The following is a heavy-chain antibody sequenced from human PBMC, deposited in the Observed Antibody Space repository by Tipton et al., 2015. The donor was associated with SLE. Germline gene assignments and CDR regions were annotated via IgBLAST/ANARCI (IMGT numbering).Heavy chain of an antibody. CDR2: IRYDGSNK. V-gene: IGHV3-30*02. CDR1: GFTFGTYA. J-gene: IGHJ4*02. Sequence: SLRLSCAASGFTFGTYAMSWVRQAPGKGLEWVAVIRYDGSNKYYADSLKGRFTISRDNSKNTLYLQMNSLRAEDTAVYYCAKSTVTLDYWGQGTLVTVSS. D-gene: IGHD4-11*01. CDR3: AKSTVTLDY.